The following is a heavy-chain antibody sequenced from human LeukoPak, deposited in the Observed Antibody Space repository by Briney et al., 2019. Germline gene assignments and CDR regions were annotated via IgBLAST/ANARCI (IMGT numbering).Heavy chain of an antibody. CDR1: GYTFTSYG. D-gene: IGHD3-22*01. CDR3: ARAIYYYDSSGYKHYFDY. CDR2: ISAYNGNT. J-gene: IGHJ4*02. V-gene: IGHV1-18*01. Sequence: ASVKVSCKASGYTFTSYGISWVRQAPGQGLEWMGWISAYNGNTNYAQKLQGRVTMTTDTSTSTAYMELRSLRSDDTAVYYCARAIYYYDSSGYKHYFDYWGQGTLVTVSS.